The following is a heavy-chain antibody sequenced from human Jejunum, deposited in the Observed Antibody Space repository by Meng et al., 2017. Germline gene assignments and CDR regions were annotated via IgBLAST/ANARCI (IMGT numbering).Heavy chain of an antibody. CDR2: IYHTGST. CDR3: ARMDSAFHYFDY. J-gene: IGHJ4*02. CDR1: GGSISSDGYT. Sequence: QLQLQESGSGLVKPSQTLSLTCAVSGGSISSDGYTWSWIRQPPGKGLEWIGYIYHTGSTYYTPSLKSRVTISVDRSKNQFSMNLSSVTAADTAVYYCARMDSAFHYFDYWGQGTLVTVSS. D-gene: IGHD1-26*01. V-gene: IGHV4-30-2*01.